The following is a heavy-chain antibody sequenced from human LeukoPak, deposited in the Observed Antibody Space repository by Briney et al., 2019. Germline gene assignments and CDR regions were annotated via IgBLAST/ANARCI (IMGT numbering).Heavy chain of an antibody. D-gene: IGHD3-10*01. J-gene: IGHJ4*02. CDR2: ISAYNGNT. CDR1: GYTLTSYG. Sequence: ASVKVSCKASGYTLTSYGISRVRQAPGQGLEWMGWISAYNGNTNYAQKLQGRVTMTTDTSTSTAYMELSSLRSDDTAVYYCARNYYGSGSYRLDYWGQGTLVTVSS. V-gene: IGHV1-18*01. CDR3: ARNYYGSGSYRLDY.